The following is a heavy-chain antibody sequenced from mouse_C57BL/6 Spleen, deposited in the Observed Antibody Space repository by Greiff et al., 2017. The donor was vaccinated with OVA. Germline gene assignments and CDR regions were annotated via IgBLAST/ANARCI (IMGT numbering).Heavy chain of an antibody. CDR2: ISSGSSTI. CDR1: GFTFSDYG. J-gene: IGHJ2*01. CDR3: AKNDGYYEGFDY. D-gene: IGHD2-3*01. Sequence: EVHLVESGGGLVKPGGSLKLSCAASGFTFSDYGMHWVRQAPEKGLEWVAYISSGSSTIYYADTVKGRFTISRDNAKNTLFLQMTSLRSEDTAMYYCAKNDGYYEGFDYWGQGTTLTVSS. V-gene: IGHV5-17*01.